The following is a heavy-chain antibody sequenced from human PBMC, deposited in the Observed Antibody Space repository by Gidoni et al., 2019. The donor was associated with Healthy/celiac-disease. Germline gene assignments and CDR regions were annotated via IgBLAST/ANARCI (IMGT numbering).Heavy chain of an antibody. D-gene: IGHD3-22*01. V-gene: IGHV3-21*01. J-gene: IGHJ3*02. CDR2: ISSSSSYI. CDR1: GFTFSSYS. Sequence: ASGFTFSSYSMNWIRQAPGKGLELISSISSSSSYIDYADSMKGLFTIFRDKDNNSLYLQMNSLRAEDTAVYYCARDGLSRGYYFNDAFDIWGQGTMVNVA. CDR3: ARDGLSRGYYFNDAFDI.